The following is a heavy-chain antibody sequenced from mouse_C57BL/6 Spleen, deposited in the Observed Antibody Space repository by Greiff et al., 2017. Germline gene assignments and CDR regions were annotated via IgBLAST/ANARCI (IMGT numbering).Heavy chain of an antibody. Sequence: EVNLVESGGGLVKPGGSLKLSCAASGFTFSDYGMHWVRQAPEKGLEWVAYISSGSSTIYYADTVKGRFTISRDNAKNTLFLQMTSLRSEDTAMYYCARPYYYGSSYRYFDVWGTGTTVTVSS. D-gene: IGHD1-1*01. CDR1: GFTFSDYG. J-gene: IGHJ1*03. CDR2: ISSGSSTI. CDR3: ARPYYYGSSYRYFDV. V-gene: IGHV5-17*01.